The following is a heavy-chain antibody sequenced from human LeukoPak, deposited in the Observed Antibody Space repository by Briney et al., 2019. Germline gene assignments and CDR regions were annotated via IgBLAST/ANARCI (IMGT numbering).Heavy chain of an antibody. J-gene: IGHJ4*02. CDR2: INRSGST. Sequence: SETLSLTCGVYNGSFNGYYWSWIRQPPGKGLEFIGEINRSGSTTYNPSLKSRVTMSVDTSKSQCTLKLSSVTAADTAVYYCARVGDYALKDWGQGTLVTVSS. CDR3: ARVGDYALKD. V-gene: IGHV4-34*01. D-gene: IGHD3-16*01. CDR1: NGSFNGYY.